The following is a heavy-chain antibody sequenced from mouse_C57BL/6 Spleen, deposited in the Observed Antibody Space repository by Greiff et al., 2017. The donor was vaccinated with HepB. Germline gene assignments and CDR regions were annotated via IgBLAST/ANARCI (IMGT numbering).Heavy chain of an antibody. J-gene: IGHJ2*01. Sequence: EVKVVESGEGLVKPGGSLKLSCAASGFTFSSYAMSWVRQTPEKRLEWVAYISSGGDYIYYADTVKGRFTISRDNARNTLYLQMSSLKSEDTAMYYCTRDSSGYRYFDYWGQGTTLTVSS. CDR2: ISSGGDYI. CDR1: GFTFSSYA. CDR3: TRDSSGYRYFDY. D-gene: IGHD3-2*02. V-gene: IGHV5-9-1*02.